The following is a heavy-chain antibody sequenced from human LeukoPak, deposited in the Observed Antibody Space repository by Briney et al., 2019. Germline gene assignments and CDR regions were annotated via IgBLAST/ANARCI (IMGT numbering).Heavy chain of an antibody. V-gene: IGHV3-7*01. J-gene: IGHJ4*02. Sequence: PGGSLRLSCAASGFTFSNYWMAWVRQAPGKGLEWVANIKQDGSETYYAESVRGRFTSSRDNAKNSLYLQMNSLRAEDTAVYFCSNGIYDKSYWGQGALVIVSS. CDR1: GFTFSNYW. D-gene: IGHD2/OR15-2a*01. CDR3: SNGIYDKSY. CDR2: IKQDGSET.